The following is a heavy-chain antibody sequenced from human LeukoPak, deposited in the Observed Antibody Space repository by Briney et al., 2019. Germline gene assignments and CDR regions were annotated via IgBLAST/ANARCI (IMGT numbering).Heavy chain of an antibody. CDR3: ARHDSFIPY. Sequence: PGGPLRLSCAASGFTFNYYAMSWVRQAPGKGLEWVSGISDSGGSTYYTDSVKGRFTISRDNFKNTVYLQMNNLRAEDTAVYFCARHDSFIPYWGQGSLVTVSS. V-gene: IGHV3-23*01. D-gene: IGHD5-18*01. CDR1: GFTFNYYA. J-gene: IGHJ4*02. CDR2: ISDSGGST.